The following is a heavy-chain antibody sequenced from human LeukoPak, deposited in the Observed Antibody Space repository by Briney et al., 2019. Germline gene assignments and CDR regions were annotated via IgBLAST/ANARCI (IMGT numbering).Heavy chain of an antibody. Sequence: PSETLSLTCAVYGGSFSGYSWNWIRQPPGKGLEWIGEINHSGSSNYNPSLKSRVTISLDTSKSQFSLKLSSVTAGDTAVYYSARGPMRGWFDPWGQGTLVTVSS. D-gene: IGHD3-22*01. CDR2: INHSGSS. CDR1: GGSFSGYS. CDR3: ARGPMRGWFDP. J-gene: IGHJ5*02. V-gene: IGHV4-34*01.